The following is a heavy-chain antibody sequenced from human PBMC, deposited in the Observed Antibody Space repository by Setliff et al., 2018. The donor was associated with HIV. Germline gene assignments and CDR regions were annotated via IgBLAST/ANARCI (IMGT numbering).Heavy chain of an antibody. Sequence: ASVKVSCKASGYAFTSQFMHWVRQAPGQGLEWMGIINPSGGSTSYAQKFQGRVTMTRDTSTSTVYMELSSLRSEDTAVYYCARAGGGYFDYWGQGTLVTVSS. V-gene: IGHV1-46*01. CDR2: INPSGGST. J-gene: IGHJ4*02. CDR3: ARAGGGYFDY. D-gene: IGHD3-10*01. CDR1: GYAFTSQF.